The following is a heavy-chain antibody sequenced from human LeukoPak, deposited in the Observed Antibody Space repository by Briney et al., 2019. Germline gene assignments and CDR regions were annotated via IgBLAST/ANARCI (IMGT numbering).Heavy chain of an antibody. CDR2: INPSGVNT. CDR1: GGTFSSYA. Sequence: ASVKVSCKASGGTFSSYAISWVRQAPGQGLEWMGIINPSGVNTDNAQKFQGRVTVTRDTSTSTVYMELSSLRSEDSAVYYCARDPSAFGGSLDYWGQGTLVTVFS. J-gene: IGHJ4*02. V-gene: IGHV1-46*01. CDR3: ARDPSAFGGSLDY. D-gene: IGHD2-15*01.